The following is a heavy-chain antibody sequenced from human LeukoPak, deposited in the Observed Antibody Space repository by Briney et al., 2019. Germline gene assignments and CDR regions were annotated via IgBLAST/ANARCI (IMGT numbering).Heavy chain of an antibody. Sequence: PGGSLRLSCSASGFLFADYAMTWFRQAPGKGLEWVGFIKSRSDGETTEYAASLQGRFTISRDDSKSIAYLQMNSLKTEDTAIYFCSLFWRGYHFEFWGQGTLVTVSS. D-gene: IGHD3-3*01. CDR1: GFLFADYA. CDR2: IKSRSDGETT. J-gene: IGHJ4*02. V-gene: IGHV3-49*03. CDR3: SLFWRGYHFEF.